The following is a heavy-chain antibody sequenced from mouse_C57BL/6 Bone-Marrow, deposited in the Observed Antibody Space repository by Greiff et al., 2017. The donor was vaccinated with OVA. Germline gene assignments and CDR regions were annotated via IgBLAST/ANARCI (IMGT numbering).Heavy chain of an antibody. D-gene: IGHD2-5*01. J-gene: IGHJ2*01. V-gene: IGHV5-4*01. CDR1: GFTFSSYA. Sequence: EVKLVESGGGLVKPGGSLKLSCAASGFTFSSYAMSWVRQTPEKRLEWVATISDGGSYTYYPDNVKGRFTISRDNAKNNLYLQMSHLKSEDTAMYYCARDSNYVPFDYWGQGTTLTGSS. CDR2: ISDGGSYT. CDR3: ARDSNYVPFDY.